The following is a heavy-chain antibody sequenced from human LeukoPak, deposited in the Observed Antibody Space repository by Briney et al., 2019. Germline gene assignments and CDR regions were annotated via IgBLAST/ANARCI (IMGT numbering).Heavy chain of an antibody. D-gene: IGHD3-22*01. CDR1: GFTFSSYW. V-gene: IGHV3-74*01. CDR2: IHSGGSST. J-gene: IGHJ4*02. Sequence: PGGSLRLSCAASGFTFSSYWMHWVRQAPGKGLVGVSRIHSGGSSTSYADSVRGRFTISRDDAKSMLYLQMNILRAEDTAVYYCARSGWPYYFDYWGQGTLVTVSS. CDR3: ARSGWPYYFDY.